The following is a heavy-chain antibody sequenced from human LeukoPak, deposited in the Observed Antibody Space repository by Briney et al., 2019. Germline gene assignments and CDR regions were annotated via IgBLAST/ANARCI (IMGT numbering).Heavy chain of an antibody. J-gene: IGHJ3*02. D-gene: IGHD2-8*01. CDR2: ISGSGSHT. V-gene: IGHV3-23*01. CDR3: AKERVSSGMMEGVLHM. CDR1: GFTFNSYA. Sequence: EGSLRLSCAASGFTFNSYAMNWVRQAPGKGLEWVSSISGSGSHTYYADSVQGRFTVSRDNSKNTVNLHLNTVRAEDTAVYYCAKERVSSGMMEGVLHMWGQGTTVSVSS.